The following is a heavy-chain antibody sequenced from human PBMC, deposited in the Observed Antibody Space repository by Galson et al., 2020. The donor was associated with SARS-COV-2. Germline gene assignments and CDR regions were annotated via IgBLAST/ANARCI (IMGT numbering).Heavy chain of an antibody. V-gene: IGHV1-69*13. CDR2: IIPIFGTA. Sequence: SVKVSCKASGGTFSSYAISWVRQAPGQGLEWMGGIIPIFGTANYAQKFQGRVTITADESTSTAYMELSSLRSEDTVVYYCARVRYYDSSGYYVDYWGQGTLVTVSS. J-gene: IGHJ4*02. CDR1: GGTFSSYA. CDR3: ARVRYYDSSGYYVDY. D-gene: IGHD3-22*01.